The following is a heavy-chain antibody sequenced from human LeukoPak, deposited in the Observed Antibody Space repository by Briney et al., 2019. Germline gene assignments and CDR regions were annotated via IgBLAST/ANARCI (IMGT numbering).Heavy chain of an antibody. J-gene: IGHJ5*02. D-gene: IGHD4-17*01. CDR2: ISAYNGNT. CDR1: GYTFTSYG. Sequence: ASVKVSCKASGYTFTSYGISWVRQAPGQGLEWMGWISAYNGNTNYAQKLQGRGTMTTDTSTSTAYLELRSLRSDDTAVYYCARALEPPGDYFPWGQGTLVTVSS. V-gene: IGHV1-18*01. CDR3: ARALEPPGDYFP.